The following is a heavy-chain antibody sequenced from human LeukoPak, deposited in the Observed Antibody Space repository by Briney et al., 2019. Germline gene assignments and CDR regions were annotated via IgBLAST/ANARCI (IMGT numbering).Heavy chain of an antibody. Sequence: PSETLSLTCTVSGGSISSYYWTWIRQPPGKGLEWIGYIYNSGSSNFNPSLKSRVTISVDTSKNQFSLKLTAVTAADTAVYYCARGGYSNWFDPWGQGTLVTVSS. D-gene: IGHD3-22*01. CDR2: IYNSGSS. CDR3: ARGGYSNWFDP. CDR1: GGSISSYY. J-gene: IGHJ5*02. V-gene: IGHV4-59*01.